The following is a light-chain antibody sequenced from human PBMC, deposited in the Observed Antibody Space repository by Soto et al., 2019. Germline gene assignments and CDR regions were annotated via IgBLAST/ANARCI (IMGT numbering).Light chain of an antibody. Sequence: SYELTQQHSVSVAPGKTATITCGGNSIGSKAVHWYQQRPGQAPVLVIYYDSGRPSGIPERFSGSNSGNTATLTISGVEAGDEADYYCQVWDTSTDHVFFGGGTKLTVL. CDR1: SIGSKA. CDR2: YDS. CDR3: QVWDTSTDHVF. J-gene: IGLJ2*01. V-gene: IGLV3-21*04.